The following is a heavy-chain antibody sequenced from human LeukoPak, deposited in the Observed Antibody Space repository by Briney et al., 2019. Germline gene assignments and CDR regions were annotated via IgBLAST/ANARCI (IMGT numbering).Heavy chain of an antibody. J-gene: IGHJ6*02. CDR2: IWYDGTNK. V-gene: IGHV3-33*01. Sequence: GRSLRLSCAASGFAFSSFGMHWVRQAPGKGLEWVAVIWYDGTNKYYADSVKGRFTISRDNSKNTLYLQMNSLRAEDTAVYYCARDDHIVVVPAATPYYYGMDVWGQGTTVTVSS. CDR3: ARDDHIVVVPAATPYYYGMDV. D-gene: IGHD2-2*01. CDR1: GFAFSSFG.